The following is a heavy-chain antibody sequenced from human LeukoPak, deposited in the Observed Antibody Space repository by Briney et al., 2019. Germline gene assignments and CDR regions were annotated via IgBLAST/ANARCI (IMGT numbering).Heavy chain of an antibody. Sequence: ASVKVSCKASGYTFTGYYMHWVRQAPGQGLEWMGWINPNSGGTNYAQKFQGRVTMTRDTSISTAYMELYRLRSDDTAVYYSAKPHGDYGGQHFQHWGQGTLVTVSS. CDR3: AKPHGDYGGQHFQH. CDR2: INPNSGGT. J-gene: IGHJ1*01. CDR1: GYTFTGYY. D-gene: IGHD4-17*01. V-gene: IGHV1-2*02.